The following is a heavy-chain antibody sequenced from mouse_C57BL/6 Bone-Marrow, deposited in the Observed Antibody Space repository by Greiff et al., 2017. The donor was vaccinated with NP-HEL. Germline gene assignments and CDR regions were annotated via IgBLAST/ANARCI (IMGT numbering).Heavy chain of an antibody. Sequence: EVMLVESEGGLVQPGSSMKLSCTASGFTFSDYYMAWVRQVPEKGLEWVANINYDGSSTYYLDSLKSRFIISRDNAKNILYLQMSSLKSEDTATYYCARGCHYAMDYWGQGTSVTVSS. D-gene: IGHD6-1*01. V-gene: IGHV5-16*01. CDR3: ARGCHYAMDY. J-gene: IGHJ4*01. CDR1: GFTFSDYY. CDR2: INYDGSST.